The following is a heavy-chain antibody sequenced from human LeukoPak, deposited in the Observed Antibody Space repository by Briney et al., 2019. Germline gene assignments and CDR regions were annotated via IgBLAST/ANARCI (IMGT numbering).Heavy chain of an antibody. J-gene: IGHJ6*02. D-gene: IGHD4-11*01. CDR1: GGSISSYY. Sequence: SETLSLTCTVSGGSISSYYWSWIRQPPGKGLEWIAYIYSSGSTNYNPSLKSRVTISVDTSKNQFSLKLSSVTAADTAVYYCARANSNYGFYYYYGMDVWGQGTTVTVSS. CDR2: IYSSGST. V-gene: IGHV4-59*01. CDR3: ARANSNYGFYYYYGMDV.